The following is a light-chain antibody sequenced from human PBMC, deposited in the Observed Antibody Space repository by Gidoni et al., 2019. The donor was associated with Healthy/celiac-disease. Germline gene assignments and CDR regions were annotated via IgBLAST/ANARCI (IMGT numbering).Light chain of an antibody. Sequence: QLVLTQSPSASAPLGDSVKITCTLSSGHSTYAIAWHQRQPENGPRFLMKVNRDGSLIKGDGIPYRFSGSTSGAERYLIISSLQSEDEADYYCQTWGTDIGVFGGGTKLTVL. J-gene: IGLJ3*02. CDR2: VNRDGSL. V-gene: IGLV4-69*01. CDR3: QTWGTDIGV. CDR1: SGHSTYA.